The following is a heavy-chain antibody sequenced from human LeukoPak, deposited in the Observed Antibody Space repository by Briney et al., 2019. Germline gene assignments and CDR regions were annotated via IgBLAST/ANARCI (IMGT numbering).Heavy chain of an antibody. CDR3: AKRGSGWSFEY. D-gene: IGHD6-19*01. V-gene: IGHV3-23*01. CDR2: ITGSGGST. Sequence: GGSLRLSCAASGFTFSSYAMSWVRQAPGKGLERVSTITGSGGSTSCADYVKGRFTISRDNSKHTLYLQMNSLRAEDTAVYYCAKRGSGWSFEYWGQGTLVTVSS. J-gene: IGHJ4*02. CDR1: GFTFSSYA.